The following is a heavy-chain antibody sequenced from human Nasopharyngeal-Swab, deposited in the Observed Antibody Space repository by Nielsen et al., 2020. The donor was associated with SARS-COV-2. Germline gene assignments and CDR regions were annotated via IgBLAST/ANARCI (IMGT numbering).Heavy chain of an antibody. J-gene: IGHJ6*02. V-gene: IGHV3-23*01. D-gene: IGHD5-12*01. Sequence: GESLKISCAASGFTFNTYAISWVRQAPGKGLEWVSVISGSDYSTKYADSVKGRFTISRDNSKNTVNLQMNSLRVEDTAIYYCAKDRDSGDDSDDYYHYYCMDVWGQGTTVTVFS. CDR1: GFTFNTYA. CDR3: AKDRDSGDDSDDYYHYYCMDV. CDR2: ISGSDYST.